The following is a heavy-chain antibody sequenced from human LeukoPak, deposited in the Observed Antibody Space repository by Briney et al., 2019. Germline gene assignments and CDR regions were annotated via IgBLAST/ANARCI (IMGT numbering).Heavy chain of an antibody. Sequence: ASVKVSYKASGYSFTVYYMHWVRQAPGQGLEWVGWINPNSGGTNYAQKFQGRVTMTRDTSISTAYMELSRLRSDDTAVYYCARDYSGTYYGGQDYWGQGTLVTVSS. D-gene: IGHD1-26*01. CDR3: ARDYSGTYYGGQDY. J-gene: IGHJ4*02. CDR2: INPNSGGT. V-gene: IGHV1-2*02. CDR1: GYSFTVYY.